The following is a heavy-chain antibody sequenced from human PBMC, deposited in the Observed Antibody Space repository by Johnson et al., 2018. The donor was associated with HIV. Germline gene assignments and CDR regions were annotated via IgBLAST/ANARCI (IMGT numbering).Heavy chain of an antibody. Sequence: VQLVESGGGVVRPGGSLRLSCAASGFTFNDYGMTWVRQAPGKGLEWVSGINWNGGSTGYADSVKGRFTISRDNAKNSLYLQMNSLRAEDTALYYCAKDPSRELLGAFDIWGQGTMVTVSS. CDR3: AKDPSRELLGAFDI. CDR2: INWNGGST. V-gene: IGHV3-20*04. J-gene: IGHJ3*02. D-gene: IGHD1-26*01. CDR1: GFTFNDYG.